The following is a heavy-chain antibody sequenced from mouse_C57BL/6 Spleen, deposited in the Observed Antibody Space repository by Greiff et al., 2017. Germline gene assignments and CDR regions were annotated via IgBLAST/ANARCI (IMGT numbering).Heavy chain of an antibody. Sequence: VQLVESGAELVKPGASVKISCKASGYAFSSYWMNWVKQRPGKGLEWIGQIYPGDGDTNYNGKFKGKATLTADKSSSTAYMQLSSLTSEDSAVYFCARRGYGDAMDYWGQGTSVTVSS. J-gene: IGHJ4*01. V-gene: IGHV1-80*01. CDR1: GYAFSSYW. D-gene: IGHD2-10*02. CDR2: IYPGDGDT. CDR3: ARRGYGDAMDY.